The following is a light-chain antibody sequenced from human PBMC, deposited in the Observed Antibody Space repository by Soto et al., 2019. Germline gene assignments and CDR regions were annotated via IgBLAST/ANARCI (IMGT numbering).Light chain of an antibody. V-gene: IGKV1-5*03. CDR1: RSAGEW. CDR3: QQFNSVPYT. J-gene: IGKJ2*01. CDR2: EVS. Sequence: DIQMTQSPSTLSASVGDRVTITCRASRSAGEWLAWYQQKPGKAPKLFIYEVSRLHSGVPSRFSAGGSETEFSLTIDSLQPDDFAIYYCQQFNSVPYTFGPGTKVEIK.